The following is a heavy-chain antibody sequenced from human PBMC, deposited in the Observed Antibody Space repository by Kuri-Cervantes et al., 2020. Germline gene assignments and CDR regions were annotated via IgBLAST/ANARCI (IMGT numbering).Heavy chain of an antibody. D-gene: IGHD2-2*01. CDR3: ATRGRGEARYCSSTSCYEGWFDP. V-gene: IGHV4-34*01. CDR2: INHSGST. J-gene: IGHJ5*02. CDR1: GGSFSGYY. Sequence: GSLRLSCAVYGGSFSGYYWSWIRQPPGKGLEWIGEINHSGSTNYNPSLKSRVTISVDTSKNQFSPKLSSVTAADTAVYYCATRGRGEARYCSSTSCYEGWFDPWGQGTLVTVSS.